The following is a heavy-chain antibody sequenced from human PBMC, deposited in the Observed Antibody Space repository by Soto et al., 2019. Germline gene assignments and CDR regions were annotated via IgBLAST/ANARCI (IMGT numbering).Heavy chain of an antibody. D-gene: IGHD2-15*01. V-gene: IGHV1-69*13. CDR3: ARARSAVYCSGGSCYYFDY. CDR2: IIPIFGTA. CDR1: GGTFSSYA. J-gene: IGHJ4*02. Sequence: SVKVSCKASGGTFSSYAISWVRQAPGQGLEWMGGIIPIFGTANYAQKFQGRVTITADESTSTAYMELSSLRSEDTTVYYCARARSAVYCSGGSCYYFDYWGQGTLVTVSS.